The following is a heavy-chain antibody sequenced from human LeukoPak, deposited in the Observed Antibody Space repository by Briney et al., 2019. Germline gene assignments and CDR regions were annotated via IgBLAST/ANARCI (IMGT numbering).Heavy chain of an antibody. J-gene: IGHJ4*02. CDR1: GDSVSGISFY. V-gene: IGHV4-61*01. D-gene: IGHD3-22*01. CDR2: IQYSGST. CDR3: ARYYDRSGYWSTPHFDY. Sequence: SETLSLICTVSGDSVSGISFYWSWIRQPPGKGLQYIGFIQYSGSTNYNPSLKSRVTISVDTSKNQFSLKLSSVPAADTAVYYCARYYDRSGYWSTPHFDYWGQGTLVAVSS.